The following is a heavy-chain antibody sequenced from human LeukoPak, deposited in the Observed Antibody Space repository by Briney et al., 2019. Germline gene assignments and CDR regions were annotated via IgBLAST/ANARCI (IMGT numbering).Heavy chain of an antibody. CDR1: GFTFSSYA. CDR3: ASDRGSYCSGGSCLDAFDI. D-gene: IGHD2-15*01. J-gene: IGHJ3*02. Sequence: GGSLRLSCAASGFTFSSYAMNWVRQAPGKGLEWVSSVTSSSRYTFYADSVKGRFTISRDNAKTSLYLHMNSLRAEDTAVYFCASDRGSYCSGGSCLDAFDIWGQGTMVTVSS. CDR2: VTSSSRYT. V-gene: IGHV3-21*01.